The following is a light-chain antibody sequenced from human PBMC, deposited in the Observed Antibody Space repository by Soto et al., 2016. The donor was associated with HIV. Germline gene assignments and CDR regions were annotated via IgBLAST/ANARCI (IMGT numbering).Light chain of an antibody. Sequence: SYELPQPPSVSVAPGKTARITCGGNDIGSKSVHWYQQKPGQAPVLVVYDDDDRPSGIPERFSGSSSGNTATLTTSRVEIGDEADYYCQVWDSSSDNWVFGGGTKLTVL. J-gene: IGLJ3*02. V-gene: IGLV3-21*03. CDR3: QVWDSSSDNWV. CDR2: DDD. CDR1: DIGSKS.